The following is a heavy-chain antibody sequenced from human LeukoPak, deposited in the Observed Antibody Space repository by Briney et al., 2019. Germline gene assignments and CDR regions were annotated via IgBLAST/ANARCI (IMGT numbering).Heavy chain of an antibody. J-gene: IGHJ4*02. CDR3: AKGISSLPLRGPLDN. CDR2: ISWNGGSI. CDR1: GFTFDNSA. D-gene: IGHD1-26*01. Sequence: GRSLRLSCVGTGFTFDNSAMHWVRQDSGKGPEWVSGISWNGGSIDYVDSVKGRFTISRDNAKNSLYLQMNDLRAEDTALYFCAKGISSLPLRGPLDNWGQGALVTVSS. V-gene: IGHV3-9*01.